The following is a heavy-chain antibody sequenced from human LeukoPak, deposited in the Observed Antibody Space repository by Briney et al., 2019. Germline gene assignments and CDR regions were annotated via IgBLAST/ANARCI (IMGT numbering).Heavy chain of an antibody. Sequence: TSVKISCKASGYPFSSYGITWVRQAPGQGLEWLGWISAYNGNTQYGENVQGRVTMTTETSTGTAYMELRRLRSDDTAIYFCGSGSYYPFDFWGQGTLVTVSS. D-gene: IGHD3-22*01. CDR3: GSGSYYPFDF. CDR1: GYPFSSYG. V-gene: IGHV1-18*01. CDR2: ISAYNGNT. J-gene: IGHJ4*02.